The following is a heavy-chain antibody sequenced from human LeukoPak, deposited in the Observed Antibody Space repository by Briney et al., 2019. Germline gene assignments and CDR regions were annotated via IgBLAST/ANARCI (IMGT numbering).Heavy chain of an antibody. CDR2: IFPGDSDA. D-gene: IGHD3-22*01. V-gene: IGHV5-51*01. CDR1: GYSFTSYW. Sequence: GGPRNFSGQASGYSFTSYWIAGAGNLPGGGLEWMGIIFPGDSDARSRPSFQGQVTISADKSTSTPYLQWSSLTATAPAMYDCARQRYYDSSGYDAFDIWGQGTMVTVSS. CDR3: ARQRYYDSSGYDAFDI. J-gene: IGHJ3*02.